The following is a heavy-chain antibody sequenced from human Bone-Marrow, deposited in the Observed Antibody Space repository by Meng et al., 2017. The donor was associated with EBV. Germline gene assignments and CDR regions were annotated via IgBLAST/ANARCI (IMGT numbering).Heavy chain of an antibody. CDR1: GYTFTRYG. D-gene: IGHD7-27*01. Sequence: QVQLVQSVAEVKKPGASVKVSCKASGYTFTRYGISWVRQAPGQGLEWMGWISAYSGDTNYAHKLQGRVTMTTDTSTNTAHMELRSLRSDDTAVYYRARSPPRFWGFDYWGQGTLVTVSS. CDR3: ARSPPRFWGFDY. J-gene: IGHJ4*02. V-gene: IGHV1-18*01. CDR2: ISAYSGDT.